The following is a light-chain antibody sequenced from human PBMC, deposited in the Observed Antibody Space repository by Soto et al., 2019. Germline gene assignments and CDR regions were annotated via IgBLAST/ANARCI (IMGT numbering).Light chain of an antibody. CDR1: QDVGKW. V-gene: IGKV1-12*01. CDR2: GAS. Sequence: DIQMTQSPPSVSASVGDRVTITCRASQDVGKWLAWYQQKPGKAPTLLINGASSLQSGVPPRYSGSGYGTDFTLTISSLQPEDFATYYCQQANSFPITFGQGNDWRL. CDR3: QQANSFPIT. J-gene: IGKJ5*01.